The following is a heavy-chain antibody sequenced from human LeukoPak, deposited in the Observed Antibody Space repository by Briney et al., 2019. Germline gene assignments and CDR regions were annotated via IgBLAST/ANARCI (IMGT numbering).Heavy chain of an antibody. CDR3: ARDSSTRTYYMDV. J-gene: IGHJ6*03. Sequence: GGSLTLSCAPSGVTFSNYGMHWVRQAPGKGLEWVAVIWYDGNKKYYADSVKGRITISRDNSKNTLYLQMNSLRAEDTAVYYSARDSSTRTYYMDVWGKGTTVTVSS. CDR1: GVTFSNYG. CDR2: IWYDGNKK. V-gene: IGHV3-33*01. D-gene: IGHD2-2*01.